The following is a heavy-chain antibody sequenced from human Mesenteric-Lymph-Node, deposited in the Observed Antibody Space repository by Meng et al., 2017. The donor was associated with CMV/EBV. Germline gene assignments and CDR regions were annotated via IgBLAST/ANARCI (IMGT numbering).Heavy chain of an antibody. D-gene: IGHD3-22*01. J-gene: IGHJ4*02. Sequence: GESLKISCAASGFIFSCYAMNWVRQAPGKGLEWVSAISGSGSSTYYADSVKGRFTISRDNSKNTLYLQMNSLRAEDTAVYYCAKDADYDSSGYALGYWGQGTLVTVSS. V-gene: IGHV3-23*01. CDR1: GFIFSCYA. CDR2: ISGSGSST. CDR3: AKDADYDSSGYALGY.